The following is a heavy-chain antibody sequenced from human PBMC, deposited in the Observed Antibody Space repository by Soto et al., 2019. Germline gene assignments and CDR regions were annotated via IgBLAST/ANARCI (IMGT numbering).Heavy chain of an antibody. J-gene: IGHJ4*02. CDR2: INHSGST. CDR3: ARHLXWFGELSLAQYYFDY. D-gene: IGHD3-10*01. V-gene: IGHV4-34*01. CDR1: WGSFSGYY. Sequence: SETLSLTCAVYWGSFSGYYWSWIRQPPGKGLEWIGEINHSGSTNYNPSLKSRVTISVDTSKNQFSLKLSSVTAADTAVYYCARHLXWFGELSLAQYYFDYWGQGTLVTVSS.